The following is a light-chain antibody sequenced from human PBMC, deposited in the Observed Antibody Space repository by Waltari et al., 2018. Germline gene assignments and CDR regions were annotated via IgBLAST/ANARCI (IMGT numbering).Light chain of an antibody. J-gene: IGKJ4*01. Sequence: DIQMTQSPSSLSASVGDRVTITCRARQSISSYLNWYQQKPGKAPKLLIYAASSLKSGVPSRFSGSGSGTDFTLTISSLQPEDFATYYCQQSYSTPLTFGGGTKVEIK. CDR2: AAS. CDR1: QSISSY. CDR3: QQSYSTPLT. V-gene: IGKV1-39*01.